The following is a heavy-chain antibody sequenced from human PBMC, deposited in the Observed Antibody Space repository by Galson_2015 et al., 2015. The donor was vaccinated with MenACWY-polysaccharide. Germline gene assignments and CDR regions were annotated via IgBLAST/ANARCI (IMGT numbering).Heavy chain of an antibody. CDR2: IKSDGSTT. Sequence: SLRLSCAASGFTFSNYWMHWVRQAPGKGLVWVSRIKSDGSTTKNADSVKGRFIISRDNTKNKLYLEMNSLRAEDTAVYYCANSISDGNIEFWGQGSLVTVSS. CDR1: GFTFSNYW. J-gene: IGHJ4*02. CDR3: ANSISDGNIEF. D-gene: IGHD1/OR15-1a*01. V-gene: IGHV3-74*03.